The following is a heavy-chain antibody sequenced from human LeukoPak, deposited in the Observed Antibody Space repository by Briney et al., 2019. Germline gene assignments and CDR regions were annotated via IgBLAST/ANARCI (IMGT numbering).Heavy chain of an antibody. CDR1: GFTFSSYS. D-gene: IGHD5-24*01. CDR3: ARDQQFGPRRYAFDL. CDR2: IYSSGVT. J-gene: IGHJ3*01. V-gene: IGHV4-4*08. Sequence: GSLRLSCAASGFTFSSYSMNWVCQAPGKGLEWIGRIYSSGVTNYSPSLKSRVTISLDTSKKQFSLNLTSVTAADTAVYYCARDQQFGPRRYAFDLWGQGTRVIVS.